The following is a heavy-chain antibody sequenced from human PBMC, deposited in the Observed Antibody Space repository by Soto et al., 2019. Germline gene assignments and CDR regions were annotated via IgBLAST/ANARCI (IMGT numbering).Heavy chain of an antibody. Sequence: SETLSLTCAVSGYSISSGYYWGWLRQPPGKGLEWIGYIYYGGSTYYNPSLKSRVTLSVDTSKNQFSLKLSSVTAADTAVYYCAGAHDWLYDYWGQGTLVTVSS. D-gene: IGHD3-9*01. CDR2: IYYGGST. CDR3: AGAHDWLYDY. J-gene: IGHJ4*02. V-gene: IGHV4-38-2*01. CDR1: GYSISSGYY.